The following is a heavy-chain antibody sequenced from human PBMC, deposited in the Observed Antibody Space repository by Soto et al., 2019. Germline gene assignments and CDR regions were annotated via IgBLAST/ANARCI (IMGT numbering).Heavy chain of an antibody. V-gene: IGHV1-18*01. CDR3: ARDIGAYCGGDCYLNY. CDR1: GYTFTSYG. Sequence: ASVRVSCKASGYTFTSYGISWVRQAPGQGLEWMGWISAYNGSTNIPQKLQGRVTMTTDTSTSTAYMELRSLRSDDTAVCYCARDIGAYCGGDCYLNYWGQGTLVTVSS. CDR2: ISAYNGST. D-gene: IGHD2-21*02. J-gene: IGHJ4*02.